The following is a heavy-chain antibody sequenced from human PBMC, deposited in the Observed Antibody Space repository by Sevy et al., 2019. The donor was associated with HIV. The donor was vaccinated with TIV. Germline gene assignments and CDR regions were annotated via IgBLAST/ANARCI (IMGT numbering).Heavy chain of an antibody. Sequence: ASVKVSCKASGYTFTGYYVHWVRQAPGQGLEWMGWINPNSGGTNYAQKFQGRVTMTRDTSISTAYMELSRLRSDDTAVYYCARERVYCSGGSCKPGGWFDPWGLGTLVTVSS. J-gene: IGHJ5*02. CDR3: ARERVYCSGGSCKPGGWFDP. CDR1: GYTFTGYY. CDR2: INPNSGGT. D-gene: IGHD2-15*01. V-gene: IGHV1-2*02.